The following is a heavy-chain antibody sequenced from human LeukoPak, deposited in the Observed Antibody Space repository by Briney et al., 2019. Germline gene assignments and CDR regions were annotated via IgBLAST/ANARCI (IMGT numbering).Heavy chain of an antibody. V-gene: IGHV3-11*05. Sequence: PGGSLRLSCAASGFTFSDYYMSWIRQAPGKGLEWVSYISSSSSYTNCADSVKGRFTISRDNAKTSLYLQMNSLRAEDTAVYYCARDRSYYDILTGYYPHHDYWGQGTLVTVSS. J-gene: IGHJ4*02. CDR2: ISSSSSYT. CDR3: ARDRSYYDILTGYYPHHDY. D-gene: IGHD3-9*01. CDR1: GFTFSDYY.